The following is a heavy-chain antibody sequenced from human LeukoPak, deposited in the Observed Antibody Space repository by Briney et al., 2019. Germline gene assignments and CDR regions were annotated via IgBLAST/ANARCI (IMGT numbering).Heavy chain of an antibody. Sequence: SETLSLTCAVYGGSFSGYYWSWIRQPPGKGLEWIGEINHSGSTNYNPSLKSRVTISVDTSKNQFSLKLSSVTAADTAVYYCARGSGSYGCSSTSCYRGKYNWFDHWGQGTLVTVSS. D-gene: IGHD2-2*01. V-gene: IGHV4-34*01. CDR3: ARGSGSYGCSSTSCYRGKYNWFDH. CDR1: GGSFSGYY. CDR2: INHSGST. J-gene: IGHJ5*02.